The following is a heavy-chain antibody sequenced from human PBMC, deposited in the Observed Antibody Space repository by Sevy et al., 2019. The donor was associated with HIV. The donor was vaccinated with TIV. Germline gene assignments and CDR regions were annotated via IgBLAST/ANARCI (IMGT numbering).Heavy chain of an antibody. CDR3: ARDAGYTTKFHPLH. D-gene: IGHD5-12*01. CDR2: ISSTGNFE. Sequence: GGSLRLSCSASGFRLNTYAMRWVRQAPGKGLEWVSVISSTGNFESYAASVKGRFTISKDNSKNTVSLQMNSLRPEDTAMYYCARDAGYTTKFHPLHWGQGTLVTVSS. V-gene: IGHV3-30*04. CDR1: GFRLNTYA. J-gene: IGHJ4*02.